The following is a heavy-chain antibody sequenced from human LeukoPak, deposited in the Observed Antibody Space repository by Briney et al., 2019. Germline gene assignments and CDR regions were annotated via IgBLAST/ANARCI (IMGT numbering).Heavy chain of an antibody. D-gene: IGHD4-23*01. CDR2: INPHSGGA. V-gene: IGHV1-2*02. CDR3: ARFEDYGGNRDVFDI. CDR1: GYTFTAYY. Sequence: VASVKVSCKASGYTFTAYYITWVPQAPGQGLEWMGWINPHSGGAIYAQRIQGRVTMTRDTSISTAYMELSRLRSDDSAAYYCARFEDYGGNRDVFDIWGQGTMITVSS. J-gene: IGHJ3*02.